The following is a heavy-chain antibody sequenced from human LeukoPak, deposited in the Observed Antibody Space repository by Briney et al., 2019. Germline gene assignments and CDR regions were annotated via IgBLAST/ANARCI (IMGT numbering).Heavy chain of an antibody. Sequence: GGSLRLSCAASGFTFDDYAMHWVRQAPGKGLEWVSGISWNSGSIGYADSVKGRFTISRDNAKNSLYLQMNSLRAEDTALYYCAEDIGSTMVRGVISTFDYWGQGTLVTVSS. D-gene: IGHD3-10*01. V-gene: IGHV3-9*01. CDR1: GFTFDDYA. CDR2: ISWNSGSI. CDR3: AEDIGSTMVRGVISTFDY. J-gene: IGHJ4*02.